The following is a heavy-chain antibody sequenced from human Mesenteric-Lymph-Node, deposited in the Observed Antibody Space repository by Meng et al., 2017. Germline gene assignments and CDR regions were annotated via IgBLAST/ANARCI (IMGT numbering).Heavy chain of an antibody. J-gene: IGHJ4*02. CDR2: VYHRGDT. CDR1: GDSISSDIW. V-gene: IGHV4-4*02. CDR3: GRDQGRELINH. D-gene: IGHD1-7*01. Sequence: GQLPESGPGLVKPSGTLSLTCTVSGDSISSDIWWSWVRQPPGKGLEWIGEVYHRGDTNYNPSLKSRVDISVDKSKSQFYLSLFSVTAADTAVYYCGRDQGRELINHWGQGTLVTVSS.